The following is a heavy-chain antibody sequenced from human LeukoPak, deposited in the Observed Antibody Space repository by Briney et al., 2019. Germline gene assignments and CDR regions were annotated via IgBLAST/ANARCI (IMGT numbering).Heavy chain of an antibody. CDR2: ISYDGSNK. J-gene: IGHJ4*02. CDR3: ATLIAVAGPFDY. D-gene: IGHD6-19*01. V-gene: IGHV3-30*03. CDR1: GFTFSSYG. Sequence: GGSLRLSCAASGFTFSSYGMHWVRQAPGKGLERVAVISYDGSNKYYADSVKGRFTISRDNSKNTLYLQMNSLRAEDTAVYYCATLIAVAGPFDYWGQGTLVTVSS.